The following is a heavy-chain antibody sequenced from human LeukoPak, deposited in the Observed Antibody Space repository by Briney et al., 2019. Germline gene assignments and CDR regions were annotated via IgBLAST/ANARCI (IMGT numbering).Heavy chain of an antibody. CDR2: INPNSGGT. D-gene: IGHD4-17*01. CDR3: ASLYGDYVASDY. V-gene: IGHV1-2*02. CDR1: GYTFTGYY. J-gene: IGHJ4*02. Sequence: VASVKVSCKASGYTFTGYYMHWVRQAPGQGLEWMGWINPNSGGTNYAQKFQGRDTMTRDTSISTAYMELSRLRSDDTAVYYCASLYGDYVASDYWGQGTLVTVSS.